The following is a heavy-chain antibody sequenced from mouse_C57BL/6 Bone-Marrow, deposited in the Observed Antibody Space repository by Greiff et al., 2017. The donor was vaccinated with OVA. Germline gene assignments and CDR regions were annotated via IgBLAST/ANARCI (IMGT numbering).Heavy chain of an antibody. CDR3: ARHEDGYYASYFDY. V-gene: IGHV1-82*01. J-gene: IGHJ2*01. CDR2: IYPEDGDT. D-gene: IGHD2-3*01. CDR1: GYAFSSSW. Sequence: QVQLQQSGPELVKPGASVKISCKASGYAFSSSWMNWVKQRPGKGLEWIGRIYPEDGDTNYNGKFKGKATLTADKSSSTAYMQLSSLTSEDSAVYFCARHEDGYYASYFDYWGQGTTLTVSS.